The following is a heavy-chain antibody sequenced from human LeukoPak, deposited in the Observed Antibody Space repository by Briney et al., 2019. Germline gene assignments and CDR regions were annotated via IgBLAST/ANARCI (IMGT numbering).Heavy chain of an antibody. D-gene: IGHD3-22*01. CDR3: AKDAVTMTGDAFDI. CDR2: IYSGGST. V-gene: IGHV3-53*05. J-gene: IGHJ3*02. CDR1: GFTVSSNY. Sequence: GGSLRLSCAASGFTVSSNYMSWVRQAPGKGLEWVSVIYSGGSTYYADSVKGRFAISRDNSKNTLYLQMNSLRAEDTAVYYCAKDAVTMTGDAFDIWGQGTMVTVSS.